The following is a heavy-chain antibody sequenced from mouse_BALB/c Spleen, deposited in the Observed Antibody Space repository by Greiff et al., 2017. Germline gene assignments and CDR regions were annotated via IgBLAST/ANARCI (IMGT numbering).Heavy chain of an antibody. J-gene: IGHJ1*01. CDR3: ARRSPYDGYYDWYFDV. D-gene: IGHD2-3*01. CDR1: GFSLTSYG. V-gene: IGHV2-2*01. CDR2: IWSGGST. Sequence: VMLVESGPGLVQPSQSLSITCTVSGFSLTSYGVHWVRQSPGKGLEWLGVIWSGGSTDYNAAFISRLSISKDNSKSQVFLKMNSLQTDDTAMYYCARRSPYDGYYDWYFDVWGAGTTVTVSS.